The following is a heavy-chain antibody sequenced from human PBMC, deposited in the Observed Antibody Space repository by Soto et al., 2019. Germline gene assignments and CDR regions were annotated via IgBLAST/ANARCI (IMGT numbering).Heavy chain of an antibody. CDR1: GYIFTTNA. Sequence: GESLKISCKVSGYIFTTNAIAWVRQMPGKGLEWMGLIYPHDSDIRYSPSFEGQVTISXXXXXXTXYXQXXSLKASDTAMYYCARSQAVAYWGQGTLVTSPQ. V-gene: IGHV5-51*01. CDR3: ARSQAVAY. J-gene: IGHJ4*02. CDR2: IYPHDSDI.